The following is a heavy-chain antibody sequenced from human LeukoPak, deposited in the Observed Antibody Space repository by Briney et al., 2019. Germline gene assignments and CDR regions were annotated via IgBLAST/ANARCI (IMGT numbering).Heavy chain of an antibody. Sequence: GGSLRLSCAASGXTFGRYWMGWARQAPGKGLEWVATIKEDGGEKYYVDSVKGRFTISRDNAKNSLFLQMNSLRAEDTAVYYCAVHNGDYWGQGTLVTVSP. J-gene: IGHJ4*02. D-gene: IGHD2-8*01. CDR2: IKEDGGEK. CDR3: AVHNGDY. V-gene: IGHV3-7*05. CDR1: GXTFGRYW.